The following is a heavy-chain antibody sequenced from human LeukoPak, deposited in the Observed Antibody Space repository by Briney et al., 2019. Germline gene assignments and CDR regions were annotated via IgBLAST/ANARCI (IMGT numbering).Heavy chain of an antibody. J-gene: IGHJ6*02. V-gene: IGHV1-18*04. D-gene: IGHD3-22*01. CDR2: ISAYNGKT. CDR3: ARDPLYDSSGFYYYYGMDV. Sequence: ASVKVSCKASGYTFTSYGISWVRQAPGQGLEWMGWISAYNGKTNYAQKLQDRVTMTTDISTSTAYMELRSLRSDDTAVYYCARDPLYDSSGFYYYYGMDVWGQGTTVTVSS. CDR1: GYTFTSYG.